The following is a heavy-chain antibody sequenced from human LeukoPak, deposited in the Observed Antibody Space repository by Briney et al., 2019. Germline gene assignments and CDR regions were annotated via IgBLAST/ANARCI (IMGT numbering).Heavy chain of an antibody. Sequence: GASVKVSCKASGYALNSYGISWVRQAPGQGLEWMGWISAYDGSTNYAQMLQGRVTMTRNTSISTAYMELSSLRSEDTAVYYCATVDSYYYDSSGSDYWGQGTLVTVSS. J-gene: IGHJ4*02. V-gene: IGHV1-18*01. D-gene: IGHD3-22*01. CDR3: ATVDSYYYDSSGSDY. CDR2: ISAYDGST. CDR1: GYALNSYG.